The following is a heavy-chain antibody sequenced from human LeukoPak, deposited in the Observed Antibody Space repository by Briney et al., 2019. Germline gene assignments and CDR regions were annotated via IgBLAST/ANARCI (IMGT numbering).Heavy chain of an antibody. CDR3: ARESPEKGAFDI. CDR1: GGSISGDY. V-gene: IGHV4-59*06. J-gene: IGHJ3*02. CDR2: IYYSGST. Sequence: PSETLSLTCTVSGGSISGDYWSWIRQPPGKGLEWIGYIYYSGSTYYNPSLKSRVTISVDTSKNQFSLKLSSVTAADTAVYYCARESPEKGAFDIWGQGTMVTVSS.